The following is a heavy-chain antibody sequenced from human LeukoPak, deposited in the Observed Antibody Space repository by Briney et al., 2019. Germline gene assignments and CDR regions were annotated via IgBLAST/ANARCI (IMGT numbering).Heavy chain of an antibody. Sequence: ASVKVSCKASGYTFTSYGISWVRQAPGQGLEWMGWISAYNGNTNYAQKLQGRVTMTTDTSTSTAYMELRSLRSDDTAVYYCARGRSSSWKHQANYYYYMDVWGKGTTVTISS. J-gene: IGHJ6*03. CDR2: ISAYNGNT. D-gene: IGHD6-13*01. CDR3: ARGRSSSWKHQANYYYYMDV. CDR1: GYTFTSYG. V-gene: IGHV1-18*01.